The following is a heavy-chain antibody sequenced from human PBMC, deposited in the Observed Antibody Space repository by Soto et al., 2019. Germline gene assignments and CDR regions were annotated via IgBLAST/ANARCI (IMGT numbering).Heavy chain of an antibody. J-gene: IGHJ4*02. D-gene: IGHD3-22*01. CDR2: IYWDDEK. V-gene: IGHV2-5*02. CDR1: GFSLSTSGVG. CDR3: ARGDSTGYYPY. Sequence: QITLKESGPTLVKPTQTLTLTCTFSGFSLSTSGVGVGWIRQPPGKALEWLALIYWDDEKRYSPSLESRLTITKDTSKNQVVLTITNMDPVDTATYYCARGDSTGYYPYWGQGTLVTVSS.